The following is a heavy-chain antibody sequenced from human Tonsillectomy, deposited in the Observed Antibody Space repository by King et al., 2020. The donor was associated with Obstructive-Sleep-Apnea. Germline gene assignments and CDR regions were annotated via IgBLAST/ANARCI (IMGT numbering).Heavy chain of an antibody. CDR1: GYTFTGYY. Sequence: VQLVESGAEVKKPGASVKVSCEASGYTFTGYYIHWVRQAPGQGLEWMGWISPNSGATTYAQKFQDRVTMTRDTSISTAYMDLSRLRSDDTAIYYCARDMSAYDSTSPAYWGQGTLVTVSS. CDR3: ARDMSAYDSTSPAY. D-gene: IGHD3-10*01. CDR2: ISPNSGAT. V-gene: IGHV1-2*02. J-gene: IGHJ4*02.